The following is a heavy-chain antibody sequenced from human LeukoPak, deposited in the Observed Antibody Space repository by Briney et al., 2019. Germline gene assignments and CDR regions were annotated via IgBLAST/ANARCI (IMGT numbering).Heavy chain of an antibody. CDR2: ISSSSSTI. V-gene: IGHV3-48*01. Sequence: GGSLRLSCAASGFTFSSYSMNWVRQAPGKGLEWVSYISSSSSTIYYADSVKGRFTFSRDNAKNSLYLQMNSLRAEDTAVYYCARDYSSSWYFHLDPWGQGTLVTVSS. CDR3: ARDYSSSWYFHLDP. J-gene: IGHJ5*02. CDR1: GFTFSSYS. D-gene: IGHD6-13*01.